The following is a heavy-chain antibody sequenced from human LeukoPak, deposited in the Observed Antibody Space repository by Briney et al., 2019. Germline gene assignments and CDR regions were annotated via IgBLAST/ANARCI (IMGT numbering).Heavy chain of an antibody. V-gene: IGHV4-59*08. CDR1: GGSISSYY. Sequence: SETLSLTCTVSGGSISSYYWSWIRQPPGKGLEWIGCIYYSGSTNYNPSLKSRVTISVDTSKNQFSLKLSSVTAADTAVYYCARHQHSVVVITTEVAFDIWGQGTMVTVSS. D-gene: IGHD3-22*01. CDR3: ARHQHSVVVITTEVAFDI. CDR2: IYYSGST. J-gene: IGHJ3*02.